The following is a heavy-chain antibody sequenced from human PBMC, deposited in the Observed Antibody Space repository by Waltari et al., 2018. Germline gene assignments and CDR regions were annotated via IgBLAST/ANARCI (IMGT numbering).Heavy chain of an antibody. J-gene: IGHJ4*02. Sequence: QFQLVQSGAEVKKPGASVKVSCEASGFTFSNYYVHWVRQAPGQGLEWMALFSPSGAGTRYAEKFQGRVTLTLDTSTSTVYMDLSSLRSEDTAVYYCATFVSGSFTFPDYWCQGTLVTVSS. V-gene: IGHV1-46*03. CDR2: FSPSGAGT. D-gene: IGHD3-16*01. CDR3: ATFVSGSFTFPDY. CDR1: GFTFSNYY.